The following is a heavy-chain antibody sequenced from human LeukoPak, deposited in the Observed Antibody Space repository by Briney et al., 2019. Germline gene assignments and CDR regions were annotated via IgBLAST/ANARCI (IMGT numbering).Heavy chain of an antibody. Sequence: ASVKVSCKASGYTFTGYYMHWVRQAPGQGLEWMGWINPNSGGTNYAQKFQGWVTMTRDTSISTAYMELSRLRSDDTAVYYCARFQTYYYDSSGYPGMDVWGQGTTVTVSS. D-gene: IGHD3-22*01. V-gene: IGHV1-2*04. CDR2: INPNSGGT. CDR3: ARFQTYYYDSSGYPGMDV. J-gene: IGHJ6*02. CDR1: GYTFTGYY.